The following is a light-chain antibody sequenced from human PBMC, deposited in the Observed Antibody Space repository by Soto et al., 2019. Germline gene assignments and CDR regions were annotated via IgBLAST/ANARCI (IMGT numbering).Light chain of an antibody. CDR2: GAS. Sequence: DIVLTKSPCTLSLSPGERATLSCRAIQSVSSSYLAWYQQKPGQAPRLLIYGASSRATGIPDRFSGSGSGTDFTLTIRRLEPEDFSVYYCQQYGSSYPWTFGQGTKVDIK. CDR1: QSVSSSY. CDR3: QQYGSSYPWT. V-gene: IGKV3-20*01. J-gene: IGKJ1*01.